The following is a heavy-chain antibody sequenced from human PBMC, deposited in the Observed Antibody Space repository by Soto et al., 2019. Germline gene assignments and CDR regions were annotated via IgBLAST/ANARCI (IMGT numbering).Heavy chain of an antibody. D-gene: IGHD2-2*01. CDR2: IKSKTDGGAT. Sequence: GGSLRLSCAASGFTFSNAWMSWVRQAPGKGLEWVGRIKSKTDGGATDYAAPVKGRFTISRDDSKNTLYLQMNSLKTEDTAVYYCTTRRRVVPAAPSWFDPWGQGTLVTVSS. V-gene: IGHV3-15*01. J-gene: IGHJ5*02. CDR1: GFTFSNAW. CDR3: TTRRRVVPAAPSWFDP.